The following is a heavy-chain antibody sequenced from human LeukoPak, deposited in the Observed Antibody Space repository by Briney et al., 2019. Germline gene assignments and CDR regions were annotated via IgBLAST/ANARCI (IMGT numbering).Heavy chain of an antibody. CDR1: GFTFGDYA. CDR2: IRSKAYGGTT. D-gene: IGHD7-27*01. J-gene: IGHJ4*02. V-gene: IGHV3-49*04. CDR3: TRATNWGRFDY. Sequence: GGSLRLSCTASGFTFGDYAMSWVRQAPGKGLEWVGFIRSKAYGGTTEYAASVKGRFTISRDDSKSIAYLQMNSLKTEDTAVYYCTRATNWGRFDYWGRGTLVTVSS.